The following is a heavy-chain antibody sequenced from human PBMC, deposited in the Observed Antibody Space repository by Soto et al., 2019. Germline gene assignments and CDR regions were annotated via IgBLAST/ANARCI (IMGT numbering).Heavy chain of an antibody. V-gene: IGHV1-8*01. CDR1: GYTFTSYD. CDR3: ARGRGPKRGCSSTICHQINYYYYMDV. J-gene: IGHJ6*03. Sequence: QVQLVQSGAEVKKPGASVKVSCKASGYTFTSYDINWVRQATGQGLERMGWMNPNSGNTGYAQKFHSRVTMTRNTSISTAYMELSSMRSEDTAGYYCARGRGPKRGCSSTICHQINYYYYMDVWGKGTTVTVSS. D-gene: IGHD2-2*01. CDR2: MNPNSGNT.